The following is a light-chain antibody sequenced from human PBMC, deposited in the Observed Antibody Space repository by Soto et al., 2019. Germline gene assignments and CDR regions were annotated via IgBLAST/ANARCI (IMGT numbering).Light chain of an antibody. V-gene: IGLV1-40*01. CDR2: GNS. J-gene: IGLJ2*01. CDR1: SSNIGAGYH. Sequence: QSVLTQPPSVFGAPGQRVTICCTGSSSNIGAGYHVHWYQQLPGTAPKLLSYGNSNRPSGVPDRFSGSKFGTSASLAITGLQAEDEADYYCQSYDSSLSVVFGGGTKLTVL. CDR3: QSYDSSLSVV.